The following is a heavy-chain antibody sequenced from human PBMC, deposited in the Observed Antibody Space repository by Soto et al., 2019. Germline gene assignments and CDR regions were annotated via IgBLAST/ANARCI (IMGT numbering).Heavy chain of an antibody. CDR2: IYYSGSA. Sequence: SETLSLTCTVSGGSISSGGYYWSWIRQHPGKGLEWIGYIYYSGSAYYNPSLKSRVTISVDTSKNQFSLKLSSVTAADTAVYYCASYQQSYALDIWGQGTMVTVS. D-gene: IGHD2-2*01. V-gene: IGHV4-31*03. CDR1: GGSISSGGYY. CDR3: ASYQQSYALDI. J-gene: IGHJ3*02.